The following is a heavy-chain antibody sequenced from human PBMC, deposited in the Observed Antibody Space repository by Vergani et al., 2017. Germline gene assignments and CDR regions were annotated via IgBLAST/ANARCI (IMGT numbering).Heavy chain of an antibody. D-gene: IGHD3-22*01. CDR1: GFNFTSFG. V-gene: IGHV3-30*02. CDR3: AKTFYYDVSGPFVYYYYNMDV. J-gene: IGHJ6*02. Sequence: QVQLVESGGGVVQSGGSLRLSCAASGFNFTSFGMHWVRQAPGKGLEWVAFIHYDGSHKYYVDSVKGRFTISRDDSKNTLYLQMNSLRAEDTAVYYCAKTFYYDVSGPFVYYYYNMDVWGQGTTVTVSS. CDR2: IHYDGSHK.